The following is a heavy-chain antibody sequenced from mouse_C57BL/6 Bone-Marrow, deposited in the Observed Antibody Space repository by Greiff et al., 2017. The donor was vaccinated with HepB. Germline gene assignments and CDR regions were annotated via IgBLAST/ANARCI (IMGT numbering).Heavy chain of an antibody. CDR3: TTRSSNYSYYYAMDY. CDR1: GFNIKDDY. CDR2: IDPENGDT. J-gene: IGHJ4*01. V-gene: IGHV14-4*01. Sequence: EVKLQESGAELVRPGASVKLSCTASGFNIKDDYMHWVKQRPEQGLEWIGWIDPENGDTDYASKFQGKATITADTSSNTAYLQLSSLTSEDTAVYYCTTRSSNYSYYYAMDYWGQGTSVTVSS. D-gene: IGHD2-5*01.